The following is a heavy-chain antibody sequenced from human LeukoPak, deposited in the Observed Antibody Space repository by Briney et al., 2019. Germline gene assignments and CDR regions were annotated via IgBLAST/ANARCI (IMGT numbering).Heavy chain of an antibody. V-gene: IGHV4-39*01. CDR2: IYYSGST. Sequence: PSETLPLTCTVSGGSISSSSYYWGWIRQPPGKGLEWIVSIYYSGSTYYNPSLKSRVTISVDTSKNQLSLKLSSVTAADTAVYYCASARTSSRSWFTFDYWGQGNLVTVSS. CDR3: ASARTSSRSWFTFDY. D-gene: IGHD6-13*01. J-gene: IGHJ4*02. CDR1: GGSISSSSYY.